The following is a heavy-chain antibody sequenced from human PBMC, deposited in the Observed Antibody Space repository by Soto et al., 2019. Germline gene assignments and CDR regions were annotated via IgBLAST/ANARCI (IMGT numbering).Heavy chain of an antibody. Sequence: QVQLVQSGAEVKKPGSSVKISCKASGGTFSSYTISWVRQAPGQGLEWMGRIIPILGIANYAQKFQGRVTLTADKSTSTAYMELSSLRSEDTAVYYCARAPVMCGGDCYTFDLWGRGTLVTVSS. CDR1: GGTFSSYT. D-gene: IGHD2-21*02. CDR3: ARAPVMCGGDCYTFDL. CDR2: IIPILGIA. V-gene: IGHV1-69*02. J-gene: IGHJ2*01.